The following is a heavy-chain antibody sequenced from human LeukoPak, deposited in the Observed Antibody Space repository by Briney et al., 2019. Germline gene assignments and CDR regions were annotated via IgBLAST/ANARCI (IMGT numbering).Heavy chain of an antibody. CDR2: IYSGGST. D-gene: IGHD1-26*01. CDR1: GFTVSSNY. V-gene: IGHV3-53*01. CDR3: ARGPGEGQWEHYYFGY. J-gene: IGHJ4*02. Sequence: GGSLRLSCAASGFTVSSNYMTWVRQAPGKGLEWLSVIYSGGSTYYANSVKGRFTISRDTSKNALYLQMNSLRADDTAVYYCARGPGEGQWEHYYFGYWGQGTLVTVSS.